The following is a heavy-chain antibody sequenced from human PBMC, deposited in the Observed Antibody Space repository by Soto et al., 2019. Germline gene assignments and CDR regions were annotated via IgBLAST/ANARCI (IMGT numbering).Heavy chain of an antibody. CDR3: ARDIYSNYWFDP. J-gene: IGHJ5*02. D-gene: IGHD4-4*01. V-gene: IGHV1-46*01. CDR1: GYTFTSYY. Sequence: ASVKVSCKASGYTFTSYYMHWVRQAPGQGLEWMGIINPSGGSTSYAQKFQGRVTMTRDTSTSTVYTELSSLRSEDTAVYYCARDIYSNYWFDPWGQGTLVTVSS. CDR2: INPSGGST.